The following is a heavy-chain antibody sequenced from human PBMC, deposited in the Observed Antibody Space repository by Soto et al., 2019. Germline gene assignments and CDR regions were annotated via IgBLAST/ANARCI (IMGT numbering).Heavy chain of an antibody. CDR3: AKGANDYGDYVAWGVAY. D-gene: IGHD4-17*01. CDR1: GFTFNTFA. CDR2: ISGRGGSK. V-gene: IGHV3-23*01. J-gene: IGHJ4*02. Sequence: GGSLRLSCAASGFTFNTFAMNWVRQVPGKGLEWVSGISGRGGSKFYADSVKGRFTISRDNSKNSLFLQMDSLRAEDTAVYYCAKGANDYGDYVAWGVAYWGQGIVVTVSS.